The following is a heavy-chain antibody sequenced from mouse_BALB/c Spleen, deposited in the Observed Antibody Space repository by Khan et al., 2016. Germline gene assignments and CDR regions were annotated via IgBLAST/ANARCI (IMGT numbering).Heavy chain of an antibody. Sequence: EVELVESGGGLVQPGGSRKLSCAASGFTFSSFGMQWVRQAPAKGLEWVAYISSGSSTTLYADTVKGRFTISRDNPKNTLFLQMTSLTSEDTAMQYWARSQGNWDDFAYWGQGTTLTVSS. V-gene: IGHV5-17*02. CDR2: ISSGSSTT. J-gene: IGHJ2*01. CDR3: ARSQGNWDDFAY. D-gene: IGHD4-1*01. CDR1: GFTFSSFG.